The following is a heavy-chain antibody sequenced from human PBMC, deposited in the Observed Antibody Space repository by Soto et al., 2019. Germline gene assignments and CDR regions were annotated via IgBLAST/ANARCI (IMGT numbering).Heavy chain of an antibody. CDR3: ARDYPPGMDV. CDR1: GYSISSGYY. CDR2: IYHSGST. V-gene: IGHV4-38-2*02. Sequence: KPSETLSLTCAVSGYSISSGYYWGWIRQPPGKGLEWIGSIYHSGSTYYNPSLKSRVTISVDTSKNQFSLKLSSVTAADTAVYYCARDYPPGMDVWGQGTTVTVSS. J-gene: IGHJ6*02.